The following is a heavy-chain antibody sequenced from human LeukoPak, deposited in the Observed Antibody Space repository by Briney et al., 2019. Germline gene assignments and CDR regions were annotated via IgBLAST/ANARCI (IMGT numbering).Heavy chain of an antibody. CDR1: GFTFSSNY. V-gene: IGHV3-53*01. J-gene: IGHJ4*02. CDR2: IYSGGST. D-gene: IGHD4-17*01. Sequence: GGSLRLSCAASGFTFSSNYMSWVRQAPGKGLEWVSVIYSGGSTYYADSVKGRFTISRDNSKNTLYLQMNSLRAEDTAVYYCARHGDYEEYYFDYWGQGTLVTVSS. CDR3: ARHGDYEEYYFDY.